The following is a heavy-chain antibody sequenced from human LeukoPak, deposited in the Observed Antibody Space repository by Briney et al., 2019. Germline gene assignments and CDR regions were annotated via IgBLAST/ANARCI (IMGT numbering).Heavy chain of an antibody. D-gene: IGHD6-13*01. Sequence: GGSLRLSCAASGFTFSSYWMSWVRQAPGKGLEWVANIKQDGSEKYYVDSVKGRFTISRDNAKNSLYLQMNSLRAEDTAVYYCARGGRKQQLAQDRNDYWGQGTRVTVSS. J-gene: IGHJ4*02. CDR3: ARGGRKQQLAQDRNDY. V-gene: IGHV3-7*01. CDR1: GFTFSSYW. CDR2: IKQDGSEK.